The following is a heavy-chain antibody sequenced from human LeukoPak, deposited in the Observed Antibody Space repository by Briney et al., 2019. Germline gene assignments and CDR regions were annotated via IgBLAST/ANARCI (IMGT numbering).Heavy chain of an antibody. CDR1: GYTFTSYG. V-gene: IGHV1-18*01. J-gene: IGHJ4*02. Sequence: ASVKVSCKASGYTFTSYGISWVRQAPGQGLEWMGWISAYNGNTNYAQKLQGRVTMTTDTSTSTAYMELRSLRSDDTAVYYCARAGVLTYSSGWTRYFDYWGQGTLVTVSS. CDR3: ARAGVLTYSSGWTRYFDY. D-gene: IGHD6-19*01. CDR2: ISAYNGNT.